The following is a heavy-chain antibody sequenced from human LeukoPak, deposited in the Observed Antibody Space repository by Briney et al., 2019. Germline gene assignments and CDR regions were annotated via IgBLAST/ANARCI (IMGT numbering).Heavy chain of an antibody. CDR3: ARVRFGDGYHTAVFDY. D-gene: IGHD3-10*01. CDR2: INPSGGST. Sequence: ASVKVSCKASGYTFTSYYIHWVRQAPGQGLEWMGIINPSGGSTSYAQKFQGRVTMTRDTSTTTVYMELSSLRSEDTAVYYCARVRFGDGYHTAVFDYWGQGTLVTVSS. J-gene: IGHJ4*02. V-gene: IGHV1-46*01. CDR1: GYTFTSYY.